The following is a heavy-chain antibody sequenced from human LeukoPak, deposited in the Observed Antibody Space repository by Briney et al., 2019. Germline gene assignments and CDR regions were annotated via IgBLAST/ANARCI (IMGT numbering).Heavy chain of an antibody. Sequence: GGSLRLSCAASGFIFIDYDMHWVRQVIGKGLEWVSAIGIRGDTHYSGSVKGRFTISRENAESSLYLQMNSLRAEDTAVYYCARGGIQVSGIDEFDYWGQGTLVTVSS. V-gene: IGHV3-13*01. CDR1: GFIFIDYD. CDR2: IGIRGDT. D-gene: IGHD6-19*01. CDR3: ARGGIQVSGIDEFDY. J-gene: IGHJ4*02.